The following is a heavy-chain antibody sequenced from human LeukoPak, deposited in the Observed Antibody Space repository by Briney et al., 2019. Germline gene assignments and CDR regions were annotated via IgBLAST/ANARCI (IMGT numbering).Heavy chain of an antibody. Sequence: SETLSLTCTVSGGSISSYYWSWIRQPPGKGLEWIGYIYYSGSTNYNPSLKSRVTISVDTSKNQFSLKLSSVTAADTAVYYCARHGPFRGNLDYWGQGTLVTVSS. D-gene: IGHD3-10*01. V-gene: IGHV4-59*08. J-gene: IGHJ4*02. CDR3: ARHGPFRGNLDY. CDR1: GGSISSYY. CDR2: IYYSGST.